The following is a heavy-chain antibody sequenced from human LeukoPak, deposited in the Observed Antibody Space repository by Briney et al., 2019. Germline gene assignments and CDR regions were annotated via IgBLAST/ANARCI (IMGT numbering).Heavy chain of an antibody. D-gene: IGHD3-10*01. Sequence: GESLKISCKASGYSFTSHWIGWVRQMPGEGLEWMGIIYPDNSHSIYSPSFQGQVTFSADESITTAYLQWSSLQASDTAMYYCTGDFGSASGVGYWGHGTLVTVSS. J-gene: IGHJ4*01. CDR3: TGDFGSASGVGY. V-gene: IGHV5-51*01. CDR1: GYSFTSHW. CDR2: IYPDNSHS.